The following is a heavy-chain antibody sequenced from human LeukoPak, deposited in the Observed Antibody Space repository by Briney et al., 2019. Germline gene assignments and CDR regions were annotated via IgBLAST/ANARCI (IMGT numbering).Heavy chain of an antibody. D-gene: IGHD6-19*01. CDR2: ISYDGSNK. CDR3: ARDPDSSGSFDY. Sequence: HPGRSLRLSCAASGFTFSSYAMHWVRQAPGKGLEWVAVISYDGSNKYYADSVKGRFTISRDNSKNTLYLQMNSLRAEDTAVYYCARDPDSSGSFDYWGQGTLVTVSS. V-gene: IGHV3-30-3*01. J-gene: IGHJ4*02. CDR1: GFTFSSYA.